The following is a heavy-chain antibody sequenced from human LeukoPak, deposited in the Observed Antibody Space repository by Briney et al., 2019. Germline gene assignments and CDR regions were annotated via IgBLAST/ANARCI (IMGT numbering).Heavy chain of an antibody. V-gene: IGHV3-48*01. D-gene: IGHD4-17*01. CDR3: AKDSTTVTTFLFDY. CDR2: ISSSSSTI. Sequence: GGSLRLSCAASGFTFSSYRMNWVRQAPGKGMEWVSYISSSSSTIYYADSVKGRFTISRDNSKNTLYLQMNGLRAEDTAVYYCAKDSTTVTTFLFDYWGQGTLVTVSS. J-gene: IGHJ4*02. CDR1: GFTFSSYR.